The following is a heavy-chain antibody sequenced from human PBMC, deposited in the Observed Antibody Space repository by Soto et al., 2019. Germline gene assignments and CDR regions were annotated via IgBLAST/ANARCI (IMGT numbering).Heavy chain of an antibody. V-gene: IGHV4-59*01. CDR2: IYDSGSA. CDR1: GGSIRSYY. CDR3: ARGGRGLGGYYYYGMGV. J-gene: IGHJ6*02. Sequence: PSGSMALTCTVSGGSIRSYYRSWFRQPPGKGLEWIGHIYDSGSANYNPSLSSRVTISVDTSKNEFSLKVRSVTAADTAVYYCARGGRGLGGYYYYGMGVWGPGTTVTVSS. D-gene: IGHD4-17*01.